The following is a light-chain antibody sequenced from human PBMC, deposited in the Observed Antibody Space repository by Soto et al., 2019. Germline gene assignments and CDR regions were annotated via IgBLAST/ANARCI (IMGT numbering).Light chain of an antibody. CDR3: QSYDSSLSARNVV. J-gene: IGLJ2*01. V-gene: IGLV1-40*01. CDR1: SSNIGAGYD. CDR2: GNS. Sequence: QSVLTQPPSVSGAPGQRVTISCTGSSSNIGAGYDVHWYQQLPGTAPKLLIYGNSNRPSGVPDRFSGSKSGTSAFLAITGLQAEDEADYYCQSYDSSLSARNVVFGGGTKLTVL.